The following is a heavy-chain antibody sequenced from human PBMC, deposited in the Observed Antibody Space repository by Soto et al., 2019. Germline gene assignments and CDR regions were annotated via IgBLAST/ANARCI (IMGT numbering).Heavy chain of an antibody. CDR1: GSGFISSG. D-gene: IGHD2-15*01. CDR3: SADRPDIGVGWWV. V-gene: IGHV1-58*02. Sequence: SVKVSCKASGSGFISSGIQWVRQAHGQRLEWIGWVVVASGQTNYAQNFRGRVAITRDTSTATAYIELTGLTSEDTAVYFCSADRPDIGVGWWVWGQGTTVTVSS. CDR2: VVVASGQT. J-gene: IGHJ6*02.